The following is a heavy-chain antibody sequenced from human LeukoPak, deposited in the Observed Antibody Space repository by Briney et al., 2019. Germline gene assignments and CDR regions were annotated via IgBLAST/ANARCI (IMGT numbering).Heavy chain of an antibody. J-gene: IGHJ4*02. Sequence: ASAKVSCKASGGTFSSYAISWVRQAPGQGLEWMGRIIPILGIANYAQKFQGRVTITADKSTSTAYMELSSLRSEDTAVYYCARNDPRNIAAAGYFDYWGQGTLVTVSS. V-gene: IGHV1-69*04. CDR3: ARNDPRNIAAAGYFDY. CDR2: IIPILGIA. CDR1: GGTFSSYA. D-gene: IGHD6-13*01.